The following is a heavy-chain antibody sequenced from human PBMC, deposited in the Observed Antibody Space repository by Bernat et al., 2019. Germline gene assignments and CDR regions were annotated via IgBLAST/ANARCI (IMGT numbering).Heavy chain of an antibody. CDR1: GFTFSSYW. CDR2: IKHDGSEK. V-gene: IGHV3-7*03. CDR3: ARDYTNSPDYGDYVSQKEFTNWYFDL. J-gene: IGHJ2*01. D-gene: IGHD4-17*01. Sequence: EVQLVESGGGLVQPGGSLRLSCAASGFTFSSYWMSWVRRAPGKGLEWVANIKHDGSEKYYVETGKGRFTNAKDNDKNSLYLQMNSLRAEDTGVYYWARDYTNSPDYGDYVSQKEFTNWYFDLWGRGTLVTVSS.